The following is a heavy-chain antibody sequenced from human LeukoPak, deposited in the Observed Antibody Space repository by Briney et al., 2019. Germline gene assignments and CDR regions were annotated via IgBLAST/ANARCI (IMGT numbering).Heavy chain of an antibody. D-gene: IGHD3-22*01. CDR3: AAEDYYDSSGHYRPFDY. Sequence: SVKVSCKASGFTFTSSAMQWVRQARGQRLEWIGWIVVGSGNTNYAQKFQERVTITRDMSTSTAYMELGSLRSEDTAVYYCAAEDYYDSSGHYRPFDYWGQGTLVTVSS. V-gene: IGHV1-58*02. J-gene: IGHJ4*02. CDR2: IVVGSGNT. CDR1: GFTFTSSA.